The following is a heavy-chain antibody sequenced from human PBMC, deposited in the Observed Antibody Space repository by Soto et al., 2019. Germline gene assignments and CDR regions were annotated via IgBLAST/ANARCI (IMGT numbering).Heavy chain of an antibody. CDR2: MSGSSSTT. V-gene: IGHV3-23*01. CDR1: GLTFSNYA. J-gene: IGHJ4*02. CDR3: AKNQERELPRVIDF. D-gene: IGHD1-7*01. Sequence: EVRLLESGGGLVKPGGSLRLSCATSGLTFSNYAMSCVRQAPGGGLEWVSSMSGSSSTTYYADSVRGRFTISRDRSKNTLDLQMSSLRAEDTALYYCAKNQERELPRVIDFWGQGTLVTVSS.